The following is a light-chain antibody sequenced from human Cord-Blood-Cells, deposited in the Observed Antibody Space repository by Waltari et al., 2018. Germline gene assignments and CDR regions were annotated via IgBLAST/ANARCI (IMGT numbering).Light chain of an antibody. CDR2: ASS. CDR1: QSISSY. J-gene: IGKJ4*02. Sequence: DIHMTQSPSSLSASVGDRVTITCRASQSISSYLNWDQQKPGKAPKLLIYASSSLQSGVPSRFSGSGSGTDFTLTISRLQPEDFATYDCQQSYSTPLTFGGGTNVEIK. CDR3: QQSYSTPLT. V-gene: IGKV1-39*01.